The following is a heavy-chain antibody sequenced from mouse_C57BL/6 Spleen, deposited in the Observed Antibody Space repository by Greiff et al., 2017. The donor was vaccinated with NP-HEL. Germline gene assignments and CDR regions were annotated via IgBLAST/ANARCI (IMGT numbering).Heavy chain of an antibody. CDR1: GFTFSDYG. D-gene: IGHD4-1*01. J-gene: IGHJ1*03. V-gene: IGHV5-17*01. Sequence: EVQRVESGGGLVKPGGSLKLSCAASGFTFSDYGMHWVRQAPEKGLEWVAYISSGSSTIYYADTVKGRFTISRDNAKNTLFLQMTSLRSEDTAMYYCARPGTGTWYFDVWGTGTTVTVSS. CDR3: ARPGTGTWYFDV. CDR2: ISSGSSTI.